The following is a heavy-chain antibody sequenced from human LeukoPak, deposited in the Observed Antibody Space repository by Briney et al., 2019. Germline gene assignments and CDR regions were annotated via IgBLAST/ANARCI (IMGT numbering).Heavy chain of an antibody. J-gene: IGHJ5*02. Sequence: SETLSLTCTVSGGSISGNYWSWIRQPPGQGLGWIAYIHSSWYTNYNPSLKSRVTISVDTSNNQFSLKVSSVTAADTAIYYCTKRQGPTSGSYDYFDPWGQGALVTVSS. CDR1: GGSISGNY. CDR3: TKRQGPTSGSYDYFDP. V-gene: IGHV4-4*09. D-gene: IGHD1-26*01. CDR2: IHSSWYT.